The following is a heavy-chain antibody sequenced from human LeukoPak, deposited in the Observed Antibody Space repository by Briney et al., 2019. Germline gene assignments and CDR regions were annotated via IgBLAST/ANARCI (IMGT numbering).Heavy chain of an antibody. CDR1: GGSISSGGYY. D-gene: IGHD6-13*01. J-gene: IGHJ4*02. CDR2: IYYSGST. V-gene: IGHV4-31*03. CDR3: ARDQGSSSWFYY. Sequence: KSSQTLSLTCTVSGGSISSGGYYWSWIRQRPGKGLEWIGYIYYSGSTYYNPSLKSRVTISVDTSKSHFSLKLTSVTAADTAVYYCARDQGSSSWFYYWGQGILVTVSS.